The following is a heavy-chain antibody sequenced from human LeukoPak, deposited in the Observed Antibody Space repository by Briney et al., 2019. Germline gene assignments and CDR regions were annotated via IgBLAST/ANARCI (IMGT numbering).Heavy chain of an antibody. CDR3: GRGSGGGKWLDY. CDR2: ISPNNGVT. CDR1: GYTFTGTY. V-gene: IGHV1-2*02. Sequence: ASVRLSCKASGYTFTGTYIHWVRQAPGQGLEWMGWISPNNGVTNYGQKFQGRVTMTWDTSISTAYMELARLTSDDAALYYCGRGSGGGKWLDYWGQGALVTVSS. J-gene: IGHJ4*02. D-gene: IGHD3-22*01.